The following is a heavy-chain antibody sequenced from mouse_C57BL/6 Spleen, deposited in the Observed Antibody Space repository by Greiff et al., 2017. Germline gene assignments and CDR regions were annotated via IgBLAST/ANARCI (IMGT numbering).Heavy chain of an antibody. J-gene: IGHJ2*01. CDR1: GYTFTSYW. CDR2: IHPNSGST. V-gene: IGHV1-64*01. Sequence: QVQLQQSGAELVKPGASVKLSCKASGYTFTSYWMHWVKQRPGQGLEWIGMIHPNSGSTNYNEKFKSKATLTVDKSSSTAYMQLTSLTSEDSAVYYCARRETVVAPSDFDNGAKGTTPTV. D-gene: IGHD1-1*01. CDR3: ARRETVVAPSDFDN.